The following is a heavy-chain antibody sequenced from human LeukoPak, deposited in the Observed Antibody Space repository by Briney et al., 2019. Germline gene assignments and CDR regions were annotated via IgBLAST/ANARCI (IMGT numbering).Heavy chain of an antibody. Sequence: GASVKVSCKASGYTFTSYGISWVRQAPGQGPVWMGWISAYNGNTNYAQKFQGRVTITADKSTSTAYMELSSLRSEDTAVYYCARGYRYYYDSSGYYPPEYWGQGTLVTVSS. J-gene: IGHJ4*02. CDR2: ISAYNGNT. D-gene: IGHD3-22*01. CDR1: GYTFTSYG. CDR3: ARGYRYYYDSSGYYPPEY. V-gene: IGHV1-18*01.